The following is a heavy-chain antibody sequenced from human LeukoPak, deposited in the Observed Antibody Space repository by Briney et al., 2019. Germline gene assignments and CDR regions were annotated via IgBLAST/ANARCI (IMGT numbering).Heavy chain of an antibody. D-gene: IGHD6-6*01. CDR2: INPNSGGT. V-gene: IGHV1-2*02. J-gene: IGHJ4*02. CDR3: ARDQGIEYSSSSDSF. Sequence: ASVKVSCKASGYTFTSYDINWVRQATGQGLEWMGWINPNSGGTNYAQKFQGRVTMTRDTSISTAYMELSRLRSDDTAVYYCARDQGIEYSSSSDSFWGQGTLVTVSS. CDR1: GYTFTSYD.